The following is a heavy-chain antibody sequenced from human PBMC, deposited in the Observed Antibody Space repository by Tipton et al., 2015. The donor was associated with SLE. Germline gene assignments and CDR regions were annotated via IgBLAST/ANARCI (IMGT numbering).Heavy chain of an antibody. J-gene: IGHJ2*01. CDR3: ARGGRIIIFGVVIHWYFDL. D-gene: IGHD3-3*01. V-gene: IGHV4-59*01. CDR1: GGSIDTAY. CDR2: IFYSGST. Sequence: TLSLTCTVSGGSIDTAYWSWIRQPPGKGLEWIGYIFYSGSTDYNPSLKSRVTMSIDTSKSQFSLKLSSVTAADTAVYFCARGGRIIIFGVVIHWYFDLWGRGTLVTVSS.